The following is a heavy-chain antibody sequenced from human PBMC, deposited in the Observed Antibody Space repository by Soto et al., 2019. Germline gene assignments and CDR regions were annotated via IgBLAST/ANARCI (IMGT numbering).Heavy chain of an antibody. CDR1: GGSFSGYY. CDR3: SKRKQGLGRNWFDP. J-gene: IGHJ5*02. D-gene: IGHD6-19*01. Sequence: QVQLQQWGAGLLKPSETLSLTCAVYGGSFSGYYWSWIRQPPGKGLEWIGEINHSGSTNYNPSLKSRGTISVDTAKDQFSRKLSPVTAADKAGYYWSKRKQGLGRNWFDPWGQGTLVTVSS. CDR2: INHSGST. V-gene: IGHV4-34*01.